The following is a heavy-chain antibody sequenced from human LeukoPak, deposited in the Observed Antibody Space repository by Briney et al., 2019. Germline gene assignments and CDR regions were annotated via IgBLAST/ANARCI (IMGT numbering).Heavy chain of an antibody. CDR3: TTDLGTYYHGSQRLIPIDY. J-gene: IGHJ4*02. CDR2: IKSKTDGETT. D-gene: IGHD3-10*01. Sequence: GGPLRLSCVDSGFTFTNAWMSWVRQAPGKGLEWIGRIKSKTDGETTNYAEPVRGRFTISRDDSKSAVYLQMNSLKIEDTAVYYRTTDLGTYYHGSQRLIPIDYWGQGTLVTVSS. V-gene: IGHV3-15*01. CDR1: GFTFTNAW.